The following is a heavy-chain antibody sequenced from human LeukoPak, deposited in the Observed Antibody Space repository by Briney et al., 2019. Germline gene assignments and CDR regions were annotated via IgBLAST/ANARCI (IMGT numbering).Heavy chain of an antibody. D-gene: IGHD3-22*01. V-gene: IGHV3-48*04. Sequence: AGGSLRLSCEASGLTFSSYSMNWFRQTPGKGLEWVSYISSGSSTRYYADSVKGRFTISRDNAKNSLYLQMNSLRAEDTAIYYCAKYYDSSGYYYFDYWGQGTLVTVSS. CDR1: GLTFSSYS. CDR3: AKYYDSSGYYYFDY. J-gene: IGHJ4*02. CDR2: ISSGSSTR.